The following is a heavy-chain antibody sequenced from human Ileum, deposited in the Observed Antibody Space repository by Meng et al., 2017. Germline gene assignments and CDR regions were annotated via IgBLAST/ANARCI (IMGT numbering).Heavy chain of an antibody. CDR1: GDSISTSW. J-gene: IGHJ4*02. Sequence: QVQLEEAGPGLVKPTGPLSLTFAGAGDSISTSWWNWGRQPPGKGLEWMGEIYHSEAFNYNPSLRSRVTISVDESKNQLSLKLGSRTAADTAVYYCARGAIGTRPFDYWGQGTLVTVSS. D-gene: IGHD2-21*01. V-gene: IGHV4-4*02. CDR3: ARGAIGTRPFDY. CDR2: IYHSEAF.